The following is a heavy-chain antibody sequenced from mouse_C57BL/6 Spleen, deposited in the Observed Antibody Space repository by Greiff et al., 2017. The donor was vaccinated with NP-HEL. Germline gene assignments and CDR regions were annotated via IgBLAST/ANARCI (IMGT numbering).Heavy chain of an antibody. V-gene: IGHV1-85*01. CDR1: GYTFTSYD. Sequence: QVQLQQSGPELVKPGASVKLSCKASGYTFTSYDINWVKQRPGQGLEWIGWIYPRDGSTKYTAKFKGKATLTVDTSSRTAYMQLHSLTSEASAFFFCARYGYDYDHGAYYFDYWGQGTTLTVSS. D-gene: IGHD2-4*01. CDR2: IYPRDGST. J-gene: IGHJ2*01. CDR3: ARYGYDYDHGAYYFDY.